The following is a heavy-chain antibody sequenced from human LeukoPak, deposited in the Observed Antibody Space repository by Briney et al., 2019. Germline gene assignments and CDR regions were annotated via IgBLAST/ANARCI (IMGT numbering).Heavy chain of an antibody. J-gene: IGHJ3*02. V-gene: IGHV4-34*01. D-gene: IGHD4-11*01. CDR1: GGSFSGYY. CDR3: AVSNYANAFDI. CDR2: INHSGST. Sequence: PSETLSLTCAVYGGSFSGYYWSWIRQPPGKGLEWIGEINHSGSTNYNPSLKSRATISVDTSKNQFSLKLSSVTAADTAVYYCAVSNYANAFDIWGQGTMVTVSS.